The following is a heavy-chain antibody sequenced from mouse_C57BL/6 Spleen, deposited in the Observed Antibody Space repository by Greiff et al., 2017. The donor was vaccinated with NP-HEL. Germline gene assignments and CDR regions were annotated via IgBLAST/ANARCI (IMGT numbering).Heavy chain of an antibody. Sequence: VQLQQSGAELVKPGASVKMSCKASGYTFTSYWITWVKQRPGQGLEWIGDIYPGSGSTNYNEKFKSKATLTVDTSSSTAYMQRSSLTSEDSAVYYCARFNYYGRSPFDYWGQGTTLTVSS. J-gene: IGHJ2*01. CDR3: ARFNYYGRSPFDY. CDR1: GYTFTSYW. V-gene: IGHV1-55*01. D-gene: IGHD1-1*01. CDR2: IYPGSGST.